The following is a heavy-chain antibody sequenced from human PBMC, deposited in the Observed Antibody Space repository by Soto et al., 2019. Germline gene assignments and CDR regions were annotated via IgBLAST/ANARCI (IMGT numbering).Heavy chain of an antibody. CDR1: GGTFSSKA. CDR3: ARDDRGWLQLRGFDY. V-gene: IGHV1-69*06. CDR2: IIPILGTA. J-gene: IGHJ4*02. D-gene: IGHD5-12*01. Sequence: QVQLVQSGAELRKPGSSGKVSCKASGGTFSSKAISWGQQAPGQGLEWMGGIIPILGTANYAQKFQGRVTITADKSTSTAYMELSSLRSEDTAVYYCARDDRGWLQLRGFDYWGQGTLVTVSS.